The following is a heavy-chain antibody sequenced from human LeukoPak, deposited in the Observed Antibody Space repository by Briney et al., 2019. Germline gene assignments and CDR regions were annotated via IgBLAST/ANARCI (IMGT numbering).Heavy chain of an antibody. D-gene: IGHD2-21*02. CDR3: ARVAGGDWYYFDF. J-gene: IGHJ4*02. CDR2: INLNSGGS. CDR1: GYTFTAYY. V-gene: IGHV1-2*02. Sequence: ASVKVSCKASGYTFTAYYMHWVRQAPGQGLEWMGWINLNSGGSNYAQKFQGRVTMTRDTSISAAYLELSRLGSDDTAAYYCARVAGGDWYYFDFWGQGTLVTVSS.